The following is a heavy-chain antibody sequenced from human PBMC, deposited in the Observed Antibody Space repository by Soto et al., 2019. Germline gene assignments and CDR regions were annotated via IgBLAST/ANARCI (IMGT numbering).Heavy chain of an antibody. J-gene: IGHJ6*02. CDR1: GFTFSSYW. CDR2: INSDGSST. V-gene: IGHV3-74*01. Sequence: EVQLVESGGGLVQPGGSLRLSCAASGFTFSSYWMHWVRQAPGKGLVWVSRINSDGSSTSYADSVKGRFTISRDNAKNTLYRQRNSLIGEDTAVYYCARDQYDGSGRHYYYGMDVWGQGTTVTVSS. CDR3: ARDQYDGSGRHYYYGMDV. D-gene: IGHD3-10*01.